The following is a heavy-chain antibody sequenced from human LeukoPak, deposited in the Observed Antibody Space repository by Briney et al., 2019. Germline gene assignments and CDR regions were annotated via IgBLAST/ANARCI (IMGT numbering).Heavy chain of an antibody. J-gene: IGHJ4*02. CDR1: GFTFSSYW. CDR3: ARWGVAQGLLDY. Sequence: GSLRLSCAASGFTFSSYWMSWVRQAPGKGLEWVANIKHDGSEKYYVDSVKGRFTISRGNAKNSLYLQMNSLRAEDTAVYYCARWGVAQGLLDYWGQGTLVTVSS. CDR2: IKHDGSEK. D-gene: IGHD3-10*01. V-gene: IGHV3-7*01.